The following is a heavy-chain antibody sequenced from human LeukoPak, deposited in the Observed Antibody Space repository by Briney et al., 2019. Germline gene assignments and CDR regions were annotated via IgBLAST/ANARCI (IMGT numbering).Heavy chain of an antibody. CDR3: ARGVVPAAILPVGWFDP. D-gene: IGHD2-2*02. CDR2: INPSGGST. V-gene: IGHV1-46*01. Sequence: ASVKVSCKASGYNFISYYMHWVRQAPGQGLEWMGIINPSGGSTSYAQKFQDRVTMTRDTSTSTVYMELSSLKSEDTAVYYCARGVVPAAILPVGWFDPWGQGTLVTVSS. CDR1: GYNFISYY. J-gene: IGHJ5*02.